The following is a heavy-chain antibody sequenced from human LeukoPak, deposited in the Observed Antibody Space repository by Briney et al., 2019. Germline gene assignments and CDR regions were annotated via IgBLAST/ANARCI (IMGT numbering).Heavy chain of an antibody. CDR3: ARVGTHDRTASSDY. CDR1: GGSINSGAYY. CDR2: IYYTGNS. D-gene: IGHD1-7*01. Sequence: SQTLSLTCTVSGGSINSGAYYWSWIRQHPGKGLEWIGYIYYTGNSYYNPSLRSRVSIAVDTSKNQFSLKLNSVTAAGTAVYFCARVGTHDRTASSDYWGQGTLITVSS. J-gene: IGHJ4*02. V-gene: IGHV4-31*03.